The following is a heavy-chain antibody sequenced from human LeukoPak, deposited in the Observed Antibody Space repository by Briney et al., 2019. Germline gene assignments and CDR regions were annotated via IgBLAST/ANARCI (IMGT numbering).Heavy chain of an antibody. CDR2: ISGSGGST. CDR3: AREMGDTAILKLYGVYYYGMDV. V-gene: IGHV3-23*01. Sequence: GGSLRLSCAASGFTFSSYAMSWVRQAPGKGLEWVSAISGSGGSTYYADSVKGRFTISRDNSKNTLYLQMNSLRAEDTAVYYCAREMGDTAILKLYGVYYYGMDVWGQGTTVTVSS. J-gene: IGHJ6*02. CDR1: GFTFSSYA. D-gene: IGHD5-18*01.